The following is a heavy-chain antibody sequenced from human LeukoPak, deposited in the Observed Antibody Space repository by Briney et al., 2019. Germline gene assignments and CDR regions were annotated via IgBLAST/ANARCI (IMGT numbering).Heavy chain of an antibody. J-gene: IGHJ4*02. V-gene: IGHV4-39*01. Sequence: SETLSLTCTVSGGSISSSSYYWGWIRQPPGKGVEWIGSIYYSVSTYYNPSLKSRVTISVDTSKNQCSLKLSSVTAADTAVYYCARRVDGSGPHDHWGQGTLVTVSS. CDR2: IYYSVST. CDR3: ARRVDGSGPHDH. CDR1: GGSISSSSYY. D-gene: IGHD3-10*01.